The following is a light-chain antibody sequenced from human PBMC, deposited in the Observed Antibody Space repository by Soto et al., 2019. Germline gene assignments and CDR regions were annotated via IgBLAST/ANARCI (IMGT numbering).Light chain of an antibody. J-gene: IGKJ5*01. CDR3: QQYNNWPPFT. V-gene: IGKV1-39*01. CDR2: AAS. Sequence: DIQITQSPSALSASVGDRVTITFLASQSISSYLNWYQQKPGKAPKLLIYAASSLQSGVPSRFSGSGSGTEFTLTISSLQSEDFAVYYCQQYNNWPPFTFGQGTRLEIK. CDR1: QSISSY.